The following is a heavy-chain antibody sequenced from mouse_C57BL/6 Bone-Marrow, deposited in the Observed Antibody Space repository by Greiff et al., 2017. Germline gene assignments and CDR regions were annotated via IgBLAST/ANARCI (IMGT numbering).Heavy chain of an antibody. J-gene: IGHJ4*01. D-gene: IGHD1-1*01. CDR1: GYTFTSYW. CDR2: IDPSDSET. V-gene: IGHV1-52*01. Sequence: QVQLQQSGAELVRPGSSVKLSCKASGYTFTSYWMHWVKQRPIQGLEWIGNIDPSDSETHYNQKFKDKATLTVDKSSSTAYMQLSSLTSEDSAVYYCARPGSSYGYAMDYWGQGTSVTVSS. CDR3: ARPGSSYGYAMDY.